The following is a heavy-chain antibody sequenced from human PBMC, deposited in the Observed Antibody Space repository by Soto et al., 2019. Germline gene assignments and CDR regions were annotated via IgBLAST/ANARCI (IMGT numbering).Heavy chain of an antibody. CDR3: ARDHLIMPAHDFFYGSDV. Sequence: GGSLRLSCEVSGFTFSMYSMSWVRQSPGKGLEWVAKIPQDGVDGHYADSVKGRFIISRDNGKNSLHLQLNNLRAEDTAVYYCARDHLIMPAHDFFYGSDVWGRGATVTVSS. CDR2: IPQDGVDG. J-gene: IGHJ6*02. V-gene: IGHV3-7*03. CDR1: GFTFSMYS. D-gene: IGHD2-2*01.